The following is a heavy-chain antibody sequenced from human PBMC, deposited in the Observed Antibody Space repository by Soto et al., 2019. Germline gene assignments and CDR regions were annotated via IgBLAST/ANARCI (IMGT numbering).Heavy chain of an antibody. CDR2: IYSGGST. D-gene: IGHD6-13*01. V-gene: IGHV3-53*04. Sequence: PGGSLRLSCAASGFTVSSNYMSWVRQAPGKGLEWVSVIYSGGSTYYADSVKGRFTISRHNSKNTLYLQMNSLRAEDTAVYYCAKDVGQQLVLNYGMDVWGQGTTVTVSS. J-gene: IGHJ6*02. CDR3: AKDVGQQLVLNYGMDV. CDR1: GFTVSSNY.